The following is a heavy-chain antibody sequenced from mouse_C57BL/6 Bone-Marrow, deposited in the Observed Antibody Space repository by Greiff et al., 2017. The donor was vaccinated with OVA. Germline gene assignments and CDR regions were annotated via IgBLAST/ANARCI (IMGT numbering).Heavy chain of an antibody. J-gene: IGHJ4*01. CDR2: ISYSGST. CDR3: ARDGGLYAMDY. CDR1: GYSITSGYD. Sequence: EVQLVESGPGMVKPSQSLSLTCTVTGYSITSGYDWHWIRHFPGNKLEWMGYISYSGSTNYNPSLKSRISITHDTSKNHFFLKLNSVTTEDTATYYCARDGGLYAMDYWGQGTSVTVSS. V-gene: IGHV3-1*01. D-gene: IGHD1-1*02.